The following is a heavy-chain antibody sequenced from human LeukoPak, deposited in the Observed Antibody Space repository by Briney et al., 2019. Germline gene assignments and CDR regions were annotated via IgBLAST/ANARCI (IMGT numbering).Heavy chain of an antibody. Sequence: GESLQISCKGSGYSFTSYWIGWVRQMPGKGLEWMGIIYPGDSDTRYSPSFQGQVTISADKSISTAYLQWSSLKASDTAMYYCARHNSGYDRPIDYWGQGTLVTVST. CDR3: ARHNSGYDRPIDY. CDR1: GYSFTSYW. CDR2: IYPGDSDT. J-gene: IGHJ4*02. D-gene: IGHD5-12*01. V-gene: IGHV5-51*01.